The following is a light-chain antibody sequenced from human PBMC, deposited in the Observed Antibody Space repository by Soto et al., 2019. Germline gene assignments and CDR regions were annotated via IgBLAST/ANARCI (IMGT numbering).Light chain of an antibody. CDR2: AAS. CDR1: ESISRH. J-gene: IGKJ5*01. V-gene: IGKV1-39*01. Sequence: DTQIYHSPSSLSASVRDRVTITCRAAESISRHLNWYQQKPGRAPDLLIYAASTLPHGVPSRFTGSGSGTEFTLTITGLQLEDFATYYCQQDYSTLATFGQGARLEI. CDR3: QQDYSTLAT.